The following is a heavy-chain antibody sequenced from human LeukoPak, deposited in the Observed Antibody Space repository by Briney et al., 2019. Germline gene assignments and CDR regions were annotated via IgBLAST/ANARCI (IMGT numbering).Heavy chain of an antibody. J-gene: IGHJ6*02. CDR1: GFTFSDCY. CDR3: ARDYYDSSGYPERDYYYGMDV. Sequence: GGSLRLSCAASGFTFSDCYMSWIRQAPGKGLEWVSYISSSGSTIYYADSVKGRFTISRDNAKNSLYLQMNSLRAEDTAVYYCARDYYDSSGYPERDYYYGMDVWGQGTTVTVSS. D-gene: IGHD3-22*01. CDR2: ISSSGSTI. V-gene: IGHV3-11*01.